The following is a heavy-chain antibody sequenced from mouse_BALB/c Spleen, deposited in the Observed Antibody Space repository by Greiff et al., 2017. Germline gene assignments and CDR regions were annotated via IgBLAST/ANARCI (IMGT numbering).Heavy chain of an antibody. J-gene: IGHJ4*01. D-gene: IGHD2-1*01. CDR3: AVYYGNYYAMDY. CDR2: INPGSGGT. Sequence: VQLQQSGAELVRPGTSVMVSCKASGYAFTNYLIEWVKQRPGQGLEWIGVINPGSGGTNYNEKFKGKATLTADKSSSTAYMQFNSLTSEDSAVYYCAVYYGNYYAMDYWGQGTSVTVSS. CDR1: GYAFTNYL. V-gene: IGHV1-54*01.